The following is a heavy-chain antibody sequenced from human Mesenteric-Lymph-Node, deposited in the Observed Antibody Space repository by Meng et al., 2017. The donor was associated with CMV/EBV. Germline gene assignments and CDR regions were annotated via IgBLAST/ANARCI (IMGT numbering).Heavy chain of an antibody. J-gene: IGHJ5*02. CDR3: ARGDYDILTGYYLGWFDP. D-gene: IGHD3-9*01. Sequence: SIRRYDWSGIRQPPGKGLEWIGYIDYSGSTNYNPSLKSRVTISVDTSKNQFSLKLSSVTAADTAVYYCARGDYDILTGYYLGWFDPWGQGTLVTVSS. CDR1: SIRRYD. V-gene: IGHV4-59*01. CDR2: IDYSGST.